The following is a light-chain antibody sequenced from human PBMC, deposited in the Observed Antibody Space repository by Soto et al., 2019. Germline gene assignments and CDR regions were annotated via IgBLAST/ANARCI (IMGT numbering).Light chain of an antibody. Sequence: EIVMTQSPATLSVSPGERATLSCRASQSVSSNLAWYQHKPGQAPRFLIYSASDRAPGIPARFSGSGSGTDFTLTIGSLEPEDFAVYYCQERNRWPRGTFGAGTKV. J-gene: IGKJ4*01. CDR1: QSVSSN. V-gene: IGKV3-11*01. CDR2: SAS. CDR3: QERNRWPRGT.